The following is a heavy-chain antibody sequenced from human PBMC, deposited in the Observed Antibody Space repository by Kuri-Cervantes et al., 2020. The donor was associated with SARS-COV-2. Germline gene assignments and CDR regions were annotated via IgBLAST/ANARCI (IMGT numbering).Heavy chain of an antibody. CDR1: GFTFSSYS. J-gene: IGHJ4*02. CDR2: IKSKTDGGTT. CDR3: SVLDFWSGYYNDY. V-gene: IGHV3-15*01. Sequence: GGSLRLSCAASGFTFSSYSMNWVRQAPGKGLEWVGRIKSKTDGGTTDYAAPVKGRFTISRDDSKSIAYLQMNSLKTEDTAVYYCSVLDFWSGYYNDYWGQGTLVTVSS. D-gene: IGHD3-3*01.